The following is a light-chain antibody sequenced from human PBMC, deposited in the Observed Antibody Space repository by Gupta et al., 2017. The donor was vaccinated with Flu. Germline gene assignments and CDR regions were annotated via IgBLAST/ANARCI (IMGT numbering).Light chain of an antibody. CDR3: AAWDASRNGVV. Sequence: QSVLTQPPSASGTPGQRVTISCSGSSSNIGSKTVNWYQQLPGTAPKLLIYNTIQRSSGVPDRFSGSKSGTSASLAISGLQAEDEADYYCAAWDASRNGVVFGGGTNLTVL. J-gene: IGLJ2*01. CDR1: SSNIGSKT. CDR2: NTI. V-gene: IGLV1-44*01.